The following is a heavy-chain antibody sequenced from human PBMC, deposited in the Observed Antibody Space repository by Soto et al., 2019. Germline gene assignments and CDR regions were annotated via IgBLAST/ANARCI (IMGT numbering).Heavy chain of an antibody. CDR1: GFIFSNYG. D-gene: IGHD6-19*01. J-gene: IGHJ4*02. CDR2: ISYHGSNE. V-gene: IGHV3-30*18. CDR3: AKRAPTAVSGTDY. Sequence: GGSLRLSWAASGFIFSNYGMHWVRQAPGKGLEWVALISYHGSNEYYADSVKGRFTISRDNSKKTLYLHMNSLRPEDTAVYYCAKRAPTAVSGTDYWGQRTLVTVSS.